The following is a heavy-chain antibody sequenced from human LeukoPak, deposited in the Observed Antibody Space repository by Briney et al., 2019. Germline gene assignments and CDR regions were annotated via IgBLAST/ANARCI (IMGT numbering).Heavy chain of an antibody. V-gene: IGHV3-9*01. CDR3: VKGVYSYGLPSFFDY. CDR2: ISWNSGNI. J-gene: IGHJ4*02. Sequence: GGSLRLSCAASGFTFGDYAMHWVRQAPGKGLEWVSGISWNSGNIGYADSVRGRSTISRDNAKNSLYLQMNNLRAEDTALYYCVKGVYSYGLPSFFDYWGQGTLVTVSS. CDR1: GFTFGDYA. D-gene: IGHD5-18*01.